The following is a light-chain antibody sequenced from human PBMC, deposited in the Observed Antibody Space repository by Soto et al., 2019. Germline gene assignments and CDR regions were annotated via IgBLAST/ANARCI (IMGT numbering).Light chain of an antibody. CDR1: ESISNSY. J-gene: IGKJ1*01. V-gene: IGKV3-20*01. Sequence: EIVLTQSPGTLSLSAGERATLSCRASESISNSYLAWYQQKPGQAPTVLIYVASTRATGIPARFSGSGSGTDFTLSIIRVEPEDFAVYYCQQYGTSPWTFGQGTKVDI. CDR3: QQYGTSPWT. CDR2: VAS.